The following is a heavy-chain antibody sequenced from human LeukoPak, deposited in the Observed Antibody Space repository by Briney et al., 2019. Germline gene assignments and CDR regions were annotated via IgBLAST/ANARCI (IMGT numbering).Heavy chain of an antibody. D-gene: IGHD5-12*01. V-gene: IGHV1-46*01. Sequence: ASVRVSFKASGDTFTIYYMHWGRQAPGQGGEWMGVINPSGGSTSYTQKFQGRVTMTRDTSTSTVYMELSSLRSEDTAVYYCASGAPEGGMDIVATDYWGQGTLVTVSS. J-gene: IGHJ4*02. CDR3: ASGAPEGGMDIVATDY. CDR1: GDTFTIYY. CDR2: INPSGGST.